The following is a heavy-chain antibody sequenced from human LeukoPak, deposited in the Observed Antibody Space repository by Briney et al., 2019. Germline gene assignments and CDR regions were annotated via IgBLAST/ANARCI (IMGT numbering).Heavy chain of an antibody. D-gene: IGHD3-22*01. CDR3: ARMPKPRTYYYDSSGYNPHFDY. V-gene: IGHV4-34*01. J-gene: IGHJ4*02. Sequence: SETLSLTCAVYGGSFSGYYWSWIRQPPGKGLEWVGEINHSGNTNYNPSLKSRVTMSVDTSNNQFSLKLSSVTAADTAVYFCARMPKPRTYYYDSSGYNPHFDYWGQGTLVTVSS. CDR1: GGSFSGYY. CDR2: INHSGNT.